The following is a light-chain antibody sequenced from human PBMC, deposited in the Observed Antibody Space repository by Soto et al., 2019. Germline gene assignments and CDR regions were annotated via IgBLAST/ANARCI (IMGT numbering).Light chain of an antibody. V-gene: IGKV1-5*03. CDR2: RAS. Sequence: DIQMTQPPSTLSASVGDRVTITCRASQSISSWLAWYQQKPGKAPKLLIYRASSLESGVPSRFSGSGSGTEFTITISRPQPDDFAKYYCQQYKSYWTFGQGTKVDIK. J-gene: IGKJ1*01. CDR3: QQYKSYWT. CDR1: QSISSW.